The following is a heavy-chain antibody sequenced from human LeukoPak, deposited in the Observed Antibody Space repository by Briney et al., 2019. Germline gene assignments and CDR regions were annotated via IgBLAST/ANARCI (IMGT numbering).Heavy chain of an antibody. CDR2: INPTGGST. D-gene: IGHD3-10*01. CDR3: SSGSGPYYFDC. CDR1: GYTFTSYH. V-gene: IGHV1-46*01. Sequence: GASVKVSCKASGYTFTSYHIHLVRQAPGQGLEWMGIINPTGGSTSYAQKFQGRVTMTRDTSISTAYMELSSLRSDDTAVYYCSSGSGPYYFDCWGQGTLVTVSS. J-gene: IGHJ4*02.